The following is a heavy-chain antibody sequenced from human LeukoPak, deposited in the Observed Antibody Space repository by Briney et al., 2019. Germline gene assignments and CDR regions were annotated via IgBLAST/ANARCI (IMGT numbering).Heavy chain of an antibody. Sequence: PSETLSLTCTVSGGSISSGGYYWSRIRQHPGKGLEWIGYIYYSGSTYYNPSLKSRVTISVDTSKNQFSLKLSSVTAADTAVYYCARGSLYDYIWGSYRPHFFDYWGQGTLVTVSS. D-gene: IGHD3-16*02. CDR3: ARGSLYDYIWGSYRPHFFDY. CDR2: IYYSGST. J-gene: IGHJ4*02. V-gene: IGHV4-31*03. CDR1: GGSISSGGYY.